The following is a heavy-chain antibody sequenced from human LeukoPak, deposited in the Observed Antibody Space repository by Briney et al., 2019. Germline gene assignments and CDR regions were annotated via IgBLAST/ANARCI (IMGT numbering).Heavy chain of an antibody. CDR3: AREPKYYYDSSGYAAVGYFDY. Sequence: SETLSLTCAVSGGSISSSNWWSWVRQPPGKGLEWIGEIYHSGSTNYNPSLKSRVTISVDKSKNQFSLKLSSVTAADTAVYYCAREPKYYYDSSGYAAVGYFDYWGQGTLVTVSS. D-gene: IGHD3-22*01. CDR1: GGSISSSNW. V-gene: IGHV4-4*02. J-gene: IGHJ4*02. CDR2: IYHSGST.